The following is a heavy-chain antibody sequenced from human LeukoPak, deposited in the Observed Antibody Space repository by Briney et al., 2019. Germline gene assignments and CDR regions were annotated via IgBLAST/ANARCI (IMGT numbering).Heavy chain of an antibody. J-gene: IGHJ6*02. Sequence: GRSLRLSCAASGFTFSSYSMNWVRQAPGKGLEWVSYISSSSNTIYYADSVKGRFTISRDNAKNSLYLQMNSLRAEDTAVYYCAREEYGMDVWGQGTTVTVSS. CDR3: AREEYGMDV. CDR2: ISSSSNTI. V-gene: IGHV3-48*01. CDR1: GFTFSSYS.